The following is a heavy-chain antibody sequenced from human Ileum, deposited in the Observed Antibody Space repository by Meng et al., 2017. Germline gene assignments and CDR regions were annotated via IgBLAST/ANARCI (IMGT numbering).Heavy chain of an antibody. CDR3: ATYFGLGG. D-gene: IGHD3-16*01. CDR2: INWDGGTT. CDR1: GFTFDDYD. V-gene: IGHV3-20*04. Sequence: LSLTCEASGFTFDDYDMNWVRQVPGKGLEWVSEINWDGGTTNYADSVKGRFTISRDNAKNSLYLQMNSLRVEDTALYYCATYFGLGGWGQGTLVTVSS. J-gene: IGHJ4*02.